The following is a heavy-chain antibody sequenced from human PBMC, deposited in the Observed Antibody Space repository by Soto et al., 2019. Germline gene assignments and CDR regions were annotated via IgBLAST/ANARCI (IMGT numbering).Heavy chain of an antibody. Sequence: QVQLQQWGAGLLKPSETLSLTCAVYGVSFSGYYWSWIRQPPGQGLEWFWEINHSGSTNYNPSLKSRVTISVDTSKNQFSLKLSSVTAADTAVYYWARTGIFGVVRPSYYYGMDVWGQGTTVTVSS. CDR3: ARTGIFGVVRPSYYYGMDV. CDR1: GVSFSGYY. V-gene: IGHV4-34*01. CDR2: INHSGST. D-gene: IGHD3-3*01. J-gene: IGHJ6*02.